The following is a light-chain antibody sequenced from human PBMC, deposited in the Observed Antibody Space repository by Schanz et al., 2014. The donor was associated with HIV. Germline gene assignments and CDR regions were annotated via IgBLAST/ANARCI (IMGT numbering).Light chain of an antibody. Sequence: QSALIQPASVSGSPGQSITISCTGTSSDIGAYNYVSWYQQHPGKAPKLMIYDVNSRPSGVSTRFSGSKSGNTASLTISGLQAEDEGDYYCSSYTSTNTLVVFGGGTKLTVL. V-gene: IGLV2-14*03. CDR1: SSDIGAYNY. CDR2: DVN. CDR3: SSYTSTNTLVV. J-gene: IGLJ2*01.